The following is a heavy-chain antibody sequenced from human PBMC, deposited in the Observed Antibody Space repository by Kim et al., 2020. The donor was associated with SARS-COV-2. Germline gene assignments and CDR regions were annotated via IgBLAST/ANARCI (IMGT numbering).Heavy chain of an antibody. CDR3: ARDQDYDYVWGSYRYPPDY. J-gene: IGHJ4*02. V-gene: IGHV1-18*01. CDR2: ISAYNGNT. D-gene: IGHD3-16*02. CDR1: GYTFTSYG. Sequence: ASVKVSCKASGYTFTSYGISWVRQAPGQGLEWMGWISAYNGNTNYAQKLQGRVTMTIDTSTSTAYMELRSLRSDDTAVYYCARDQDYDYVWGSYRYPPDYWGQGTLVTVSS.